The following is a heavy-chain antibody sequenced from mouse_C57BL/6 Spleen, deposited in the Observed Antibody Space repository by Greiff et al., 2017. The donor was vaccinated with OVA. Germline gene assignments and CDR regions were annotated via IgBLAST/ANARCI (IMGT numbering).Heavy chain of an antibody. V-gene: IGHV5-17*01. Sequence: EVKLMESGGGLVKPGGSLKLSCAASGFTFSDYGMHWVRQAPEKGLEWVAYISSGSSTIYYADTVKGRFTISRDNAKNTLFLQMTSLRSEDTAMYYCARDYYGSSSDWYFDVWGTGTTVTVSS. D-gene: IGHD1-1*01. CDR1: GFTFSDYG. CDR2: ISSGSSTI. J-gene: IGHJ1*03. CDR3: ARDYYGSSSDWYFDV.